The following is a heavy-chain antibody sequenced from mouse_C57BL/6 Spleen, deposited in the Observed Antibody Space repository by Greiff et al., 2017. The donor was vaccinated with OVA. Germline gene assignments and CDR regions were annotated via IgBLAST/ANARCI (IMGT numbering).Heavy chain of an antibody. Sequence: QVQLQQPGAELVKPGASVKLSCKASGYTFTSYWMQWVKQRPGQGLEWIGEIDPSDSCTNYNQKFKGKATLTVDTSSSTAYMQLSSLPSEDSAVYYCAIYGSSSYYFDYWGQGTTLTVSS. V-gene: IGHV1-50*01. CDR1: GYTFTSYW. J-gene: IGHJ2*01. D-gene: IGHD1-1*01. CDR3: AIYGSSSYYFDY. CDR2: IDPSDSCT.